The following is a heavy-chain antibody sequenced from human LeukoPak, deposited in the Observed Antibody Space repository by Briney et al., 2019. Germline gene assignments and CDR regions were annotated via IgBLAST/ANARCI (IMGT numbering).Heavy chain of an antibody. CDR1: GGSFSGYY. D-gene: IGHD4-17*01. V-gene: IGHV4-34*01. CDR2: INHSGST. Sequence: SETLSLTCAVYGGSFSGYYWSWIRQPPGKGLEWIGEINHSGSTNYNPSLKRRVTISVDTSKNQFSLKLSSVTAADTAVYYCARAHYVSIWFDPWGQGTLVTVSS. CDR3: ARAHYVSIWFDP. J-gene: IGHJ5*02.